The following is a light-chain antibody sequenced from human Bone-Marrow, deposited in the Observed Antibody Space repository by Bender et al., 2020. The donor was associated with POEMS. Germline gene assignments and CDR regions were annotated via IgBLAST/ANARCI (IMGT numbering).Light chain of an antibody. CDR3: QVWDGSGIWV. CDR1: TIGSYS. CDR2: DDS. V-gene: IGLV3-21*02. J-gene: IGLJ3*02. Sequence: SYVLTQPPSVSVAPGQTARITCGGDTIGSYSVHWYQQKPGQAPVLVVRDDSERPPGIPERFSGSNSGNTATLTISRVEAGDEADYYCQVWDGSGIWVFGGGTRLTVL.